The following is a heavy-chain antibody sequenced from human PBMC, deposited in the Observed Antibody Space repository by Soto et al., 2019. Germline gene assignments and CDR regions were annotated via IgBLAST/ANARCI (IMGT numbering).Heavy chain of an antibody. CDR1: GFTFSSYG. Sequence: QVQLVESGGGVVQPGRSLRLSCAASGFTFSSYGMHWVRQAPGKGLEWVAVIWYDGSNKYYADSVKGRFTISRDNSKNTLDLQMNSLRAEGRAVYYCARDNWYIRRRWFDPWGQGTLVTVSS. V-gene: IGHV3-33*01. CDR2: IWYDGSNK. D-gene: IGHD1-20*01. CDR3: ARDNWYIRRRWFDP. J-gene: IGHJ5*02.